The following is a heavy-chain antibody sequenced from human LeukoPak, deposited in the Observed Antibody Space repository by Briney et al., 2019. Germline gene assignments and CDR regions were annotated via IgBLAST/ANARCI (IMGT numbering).Heavy chain of an antibody. CDR1: GFTFSSYG. V-gene: IGHV3-48*04. CDR3: ARDGLIDY. CDR2: ISSSSSTI. Sequence: GRSLRLSCAASGFTFSSYGMHWVRQAPGKGLEWVSYISSSSSTIYYADSVKGRFTISRDNAKNSLYLQMNSLRAEDTAVYYCARDGLIDYWGQGTLVTVSS. J-gene: IGHJ4*02.